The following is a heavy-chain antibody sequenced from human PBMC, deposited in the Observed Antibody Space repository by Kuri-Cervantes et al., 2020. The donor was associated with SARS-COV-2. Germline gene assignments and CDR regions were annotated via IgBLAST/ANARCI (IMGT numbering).Heavy chain of an antibody. V-gene: IGHV3-30-3*01. J-gene: IGHJ4*02. CDR1: GFIFSDYA. CDR3: ARDRLDFHSSGHFDH. D-gene: IGHD3-22*01. CDR2: LSNDGDNQ. Sequence: GESLKISCEASGFIFSDYAIDWVRQAPGKGLEWVAGLSNDGDNQYYADSVKGRFTISRDNSKNTLFLQMNSLRTEDTAVYYCARDRLDFHSSGHFDHWGQGTLVTVSS.